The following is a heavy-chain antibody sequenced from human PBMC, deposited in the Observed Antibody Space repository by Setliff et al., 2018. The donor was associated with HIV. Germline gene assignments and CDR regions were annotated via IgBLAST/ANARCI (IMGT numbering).Heavy chain of an antibody. Sequence: PSETLSLTCSVSSDSISSGSYFWSWIRQPAGKGLEWIGRIYTSGSTKYNPSLKSRVTISVDTSKNQFSLKLSSVTAADTAVYYCARDRNDYNFWSGYYYYYYGWTSGAKGPRSPS. CDR1: SDSISSGSYF. CDR2: IYTSGST. D-gene: IGHD3-3*01. V-gene: IGHV4-61*02. CDR3: ARDRNDYNFWSGYYYYYYGWTS. J-gene: IGHJ6*02.